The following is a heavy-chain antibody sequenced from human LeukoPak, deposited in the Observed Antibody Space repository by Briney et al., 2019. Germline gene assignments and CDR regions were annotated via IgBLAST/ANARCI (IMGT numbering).Heavy chain of an antibody. V-gene: IGHV3-11*04. CDR2: ISGSGSDR. CDR3: AKGAGRNGGI. CDR1: GFTFSDSY. J-gene: IGHJ4*02. Sequence: TGGSLRLSCAASGFTFSDSYMSGIRQAPGKGREWLSYISGSGSDRSYADSVKGRITISSDNAKNSLYLQMNSLRAEDTAVYYCAKGAGRNGGIWGQGILVTVSS. D-gene: IGHD2-8*01.